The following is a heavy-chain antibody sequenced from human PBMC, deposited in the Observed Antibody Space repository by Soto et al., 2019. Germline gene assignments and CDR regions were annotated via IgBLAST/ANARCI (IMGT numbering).Heavy chain of an antibody. CDR2: ISYDGSNK. Sequence: GGSLRLSCAASGFTFSSYAMHWVRQAPGKGLEWVAVISYDGSNKYYADSVKGRLTISRDNSKNTLYLQMNSLRAEDTAVYYCARGGAGDIVSIAFWGQGTLVTVSS. CDR1: GFTFSSYA. V-gene: IGHV3-30-3*01. D-gene: IGHD2-15*01. J-gene: IGHJ4*02. CDR3: ARGGAGDIVSIAF.